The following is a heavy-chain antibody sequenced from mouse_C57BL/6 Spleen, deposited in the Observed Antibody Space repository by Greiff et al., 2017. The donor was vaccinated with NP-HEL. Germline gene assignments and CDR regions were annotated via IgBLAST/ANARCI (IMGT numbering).Heavy chain of an antibody. CDR1: GYAFTNYL. Sequence: VQLQQSGAELVRPGTSVKVSCKASGYAFTNYLIEWVKQRPGQGLEWIGVINPGSGGTNYNEKFKGKATLTADKSSSTAYMQLSSLTSEDSAVYFCARPKLGRMDYWGQGTSVTVSS. D-gene: IGHD4-1*01. CDR3: ARPKLGRMDY. J-gene: IGHJ4*01. V-gene: IGHV1-54*01. CDR2: INPGSGGT.